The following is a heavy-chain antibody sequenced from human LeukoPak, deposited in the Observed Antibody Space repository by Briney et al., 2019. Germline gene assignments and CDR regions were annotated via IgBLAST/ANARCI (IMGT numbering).Heavy chain of an antibody. D-gene: IGHD2-21*02. CDR3: ARLYCDGGPCDSYFVY. J-gene: IGHJ4*02. CDR1: GFTFSTYF. CDR2: IKGDGSEK. Sequence: GGSLRLFCAASGFTFSTYFMSWVRQAPGKGLEWVASIKGDGSEKYYVDSVKGRFTISRDNAKNSLYLQMNSLRADDTAVYYCARLYCDGGPCDSYFVYWGQGTLVTVSS. V-gene: IGHV3-7*01.